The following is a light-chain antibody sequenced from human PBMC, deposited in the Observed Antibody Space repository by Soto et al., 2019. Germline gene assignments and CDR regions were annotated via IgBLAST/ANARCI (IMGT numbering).Light chain of an antibody. CDR1: QSVSSY. V-gene: IGKV3-11*01. Sequence: EIGLTHSPATLSLSHGERATLSCRASQSVSSYFAWYQQKPGQAPRRLIYHASNRATCIPARFRGSGSGTDLTLTISSLEPEDFEVYYCQQRSNWLPITFGQGTRLEI. CDR3: QQRSNWLPIT. J-gene: IGKJ5*01. CDR2: HAS.